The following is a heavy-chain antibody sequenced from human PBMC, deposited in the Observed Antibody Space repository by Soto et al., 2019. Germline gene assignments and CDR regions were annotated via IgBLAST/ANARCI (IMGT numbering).Heavy chain of an antibody. CDR3: ARHSNRNYGLYYFDY. J-gene: IGHJ4*02. V-gene: IGHV4-59*08. CDR2: IYYSGST. CDR1: GGSVSSYY. D-gene: IGHD4-4*01. Sequence: PSETLSLTCTVSGGSVSSYYWSWIRQPPGKGLEWIGYIYYSGSTKYNPSLKSRATMSVDTSNNQFSLKMSSVAAADTAVYYCARHSNRNYGLYYFDYWGLGALVTVSS.